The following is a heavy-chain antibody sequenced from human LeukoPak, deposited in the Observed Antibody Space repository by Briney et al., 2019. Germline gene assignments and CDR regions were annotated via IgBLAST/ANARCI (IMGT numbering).Heavy chain of an antibody. V-gene: IGHV1-18*01. D-gene: IGHD6-13*01. Sequence: ASVKVSCKASGYTFTNYGITWVRQAPGQGLEWMGWISCYNGDTHYAQNFQGRVTMTTDKFTSTAYMELRSLRSDDTAVYYCAYHIAAAGLDPWGQGTLVTVSS. CDR2: ISCYNGDT. CDR3: AYHIAAAGLDP. CDR1: GYTFTNYG. J-gene: IGHJ5*02.